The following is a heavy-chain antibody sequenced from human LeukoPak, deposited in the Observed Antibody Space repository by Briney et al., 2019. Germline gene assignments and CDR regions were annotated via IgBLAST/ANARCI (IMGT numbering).Heavy chain of an antibody. Sequence: SETLPLTCAVSGYSVSSGYYWGRIRQPPGKGLEWIGSIYHSGSTYYNPSLKSRVTISVDTSKNQFSLKLSSVTAADTAVYYCARVGMITFGGVADYFDYWGQGTLVTVSS. CDR3: ARVGMITFGGVADYFDY. CDR2: IYHSGST. V-gene: IGHV4-38-2*01. J-gene: IGHJ4*02. D-gene: IGHD3-16*01. CDR1: GYSVSSGYY.